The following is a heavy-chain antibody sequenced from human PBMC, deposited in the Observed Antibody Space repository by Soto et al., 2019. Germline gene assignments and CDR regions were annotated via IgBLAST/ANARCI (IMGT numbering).Heavy chain of an antibody. V-gene: IGHV1-8*01. Sequence: ASVKVSCKASGYTFTSYDINWVRQATGQGLEWMGWMNPNSGNTGYAQKFQGRVTMTRNASISTAYMELSSLRSEDTAVYYCAIPGIGFYDILTGGGAFDIWGQGTMDTVSS. CDR3: AIPGIGFYDILTGGGAFDI. CDR2: MNPNSGNT. CDR1: GYTFTSYD. J-gene: IGHJ3*02. D-gene: IGHD3-9*01.